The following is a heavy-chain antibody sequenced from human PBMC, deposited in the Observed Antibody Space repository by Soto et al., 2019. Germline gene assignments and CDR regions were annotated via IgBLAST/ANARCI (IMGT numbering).Heavy chain of an antibody. J-gene: IGHJ4*02. Sequence: QVQLVQSGAEVKKPGASVKVSCKASGYTFTSYYMHWVRQAPGQGLEWMGRIIPILGIANYAQKFQGRVTITADKSTSTAYMELSSLRSEDTAVYYCARSVASIAVAGTFDYWGQGTLVTVSS. CDR3: ARSVASIAVAGTFDY. V-gene: IGHV1-69*09. CDR2: IIPILGIA. CDR1: GYTFTSYY. D-gene: IGHD6-19*01.